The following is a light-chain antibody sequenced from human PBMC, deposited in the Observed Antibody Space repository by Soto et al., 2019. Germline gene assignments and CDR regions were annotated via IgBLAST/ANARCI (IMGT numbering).Light chain of an antibody. J-gene: IGKJ1*01. CDR1: QSISSY. Sequence: DIQMTQSPSTLSGPVGDRVTITCRASQSISSYLNWYQQKPGKAPKLLIYAASSLQSGVQSRFSGSGSGTDFTLTIRSLQPEDFATYYCKQSYSTPRTFGQGTKVDIK. CDR3: KQSYSTPRT. CDR2: AAS. V-gene: IGKV1-39*01.